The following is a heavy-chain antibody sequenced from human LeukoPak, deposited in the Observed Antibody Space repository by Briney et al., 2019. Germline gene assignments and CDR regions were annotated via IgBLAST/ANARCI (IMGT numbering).Heavy chain of an antibody. Sequence: GGSLRLSCAASGFTFSNYAMSWVRQAPGKGLEWVSGLSGSGGSTDYADSVKGRSTVSRDNSKNTLFLQMNSLRAEDTAIYYCAKERDYGPADYWGQGTLVTVSS. CDR3: AKERDYGPADY. CDR2: LSGSGGST. J-gene: IGHJ4*02. D-gene: IGHD4/OR15-4a*01. V-gene: IGHV3-23*01. CDR1: GFTFSNYA.